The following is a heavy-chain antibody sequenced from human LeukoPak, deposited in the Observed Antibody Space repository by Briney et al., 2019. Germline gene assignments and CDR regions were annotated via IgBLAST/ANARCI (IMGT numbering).Heavy chain of an antibody. CDR2: INHSGST. D-gene: IGHD7-27*01. CDR1: GGSFSGYY. CDR3: ARGSITGVGIPFDY. Sequence: SETLSLTCAVYGGSFSGYYWSWIRQPPGKGLEWIGEINHSGSTNYNPSLKSRVTISVDTSKNQFSLKLTSVTAADTAVYYCARGSITGVGIPFDYWGQGTLVTVSS. J-gene: IGHJ4*02. V-gene: IGHV4-34*01.